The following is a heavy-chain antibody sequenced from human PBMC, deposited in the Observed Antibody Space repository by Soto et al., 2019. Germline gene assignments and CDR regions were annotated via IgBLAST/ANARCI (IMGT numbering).Heavy chain of an antibody. Sequence: SETLSLTCTVSGGSISSSSYYWGWIRQPPGKGLEWIGSIYYSGSTYYNPSLKSRVTISVDTSKNPFSLKLSSVTAADTAVYYCARHLGSCFDYWGQGTLVTVSS. J-gene: IGHJ4*02. V-gene: IGHV4-39*01. CDR2: IYYSGST. CDR1: GGSISSSSYY. CDR3: ARHLGSCFDY.